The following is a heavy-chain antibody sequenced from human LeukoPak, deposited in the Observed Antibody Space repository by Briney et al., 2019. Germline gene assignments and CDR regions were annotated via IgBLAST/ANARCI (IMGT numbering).Heavy chain of an antibody. CDR3: ARTGGVDFWSGYYHYFDY. CDR2: IYHSGST. Sequence: SETLSLTCAVSGYSISSGYYWGWIRQPPGKGLEWIGSIYHSGSTYYNPSLKSRVTISVDTSKNQFSLKLSSVTAADTAVYYCARTGGVDFWSGYYHYFDYWGQGTLVTVSS. J-gene: IGHJ4*02. D-gene: IGHD3-3*01. CDR1: GYSISSGYY. V-gene: IGHV4-38-2*01.